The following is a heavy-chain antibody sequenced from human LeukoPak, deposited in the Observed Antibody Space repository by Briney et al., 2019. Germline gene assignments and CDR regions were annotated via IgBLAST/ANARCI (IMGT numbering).Heavy chain of an antibody. D-gene: IGHD3-22*01. Sequence: GGSLRLSCAASGFTFSSYSMNWVRQAPGKGLEWVSYISSSSSTIYYADSVKGRFTISRDNSKNTLYLQMNSLRAEDTAVYYCAREEYDSSGYWFDYWGQGTLVTVSS. CDR1: GFTFSSYS. CDR3: AREEYDSSGYWFDY. V-gene: IGHV3-48*01. J-gene: IGHJ4*02. CDR2: ISSSSSTI.